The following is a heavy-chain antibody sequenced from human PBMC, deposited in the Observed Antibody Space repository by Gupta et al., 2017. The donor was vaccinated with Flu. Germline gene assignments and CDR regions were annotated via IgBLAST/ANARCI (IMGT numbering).Heavy chain of an antibody. D-gene: IGHD4-11*01. CDR1: GFTFNRSP. Sequence: EVQLLESGGRVVPPGGSLRLSCATSGFTFNRSPMTWVRQAPGKGLEWVADISGSGIKTYYADSVKGRFTISRDNSNNIVHLQMNNLRADDTAVYFCAKLTTDWGQGTLVTVSS. J-gene: IGHJ4*02. CDR2: ISGSGIKT. V-gene: IGHV3-23*01. CDR3: AKLTTD.